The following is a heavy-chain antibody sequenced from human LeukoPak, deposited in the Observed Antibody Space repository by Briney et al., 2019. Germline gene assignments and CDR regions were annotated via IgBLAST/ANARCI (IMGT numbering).Heavy chain of an antibody. J-gene: IGHJ4*02. CDR2: ISYDGSNK. CDR1: GFTFSSYA. D-gene: IGHD5-24*01. V-gene: IGHV3-30*04. Sequence: GRSLRLSCAASGFTFSSYAMHWVRQAPGKGLEWVAVISYDGSNKYYADSVKGRFTISRDNSKNTLYLQMNSLRAEDTAVYYCARGRRDGYNQGMYWGQGTLVTVSS. CDR3: ARGRRDGYNQGMY.